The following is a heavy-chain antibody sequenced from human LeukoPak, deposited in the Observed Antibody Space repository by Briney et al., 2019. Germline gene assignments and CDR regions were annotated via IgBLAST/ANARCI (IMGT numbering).Heavy chain of an antibody. CDR3: ARVLYSSSWPLDY. CDR2: ISSSSRTI. J-gene: IGHJ4*02. CDR1: GYTLTELS. D-gene: IGHD6-13*01. V-gene: IGHV3-48*01. Sequence: SCKVSGYTLTELSMNWVRQAPGKGLEWVSYISSSSRTIYYADSVKGRFTISRDKAKNSLYLQMNSLRAEDTAVYYCARVLYSSSWPLDYWGQGTLVTVSS.